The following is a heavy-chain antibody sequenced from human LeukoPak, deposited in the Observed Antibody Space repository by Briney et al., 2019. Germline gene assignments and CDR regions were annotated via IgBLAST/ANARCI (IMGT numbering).Heavy chain of an antibody. CDR2: ISGSGGST. D-gene: IGHD7-27*01. J-gene: IGHJ4*02. CDR3: AISSNWGSWVDY. CDR1: GFTFSRYA. Sequence: PGGSLRLSCAASGFTFSRYAMSWVRQAPGKGLEWVSAISGSGGSTYYADSVKGRFTISRDNSKNTLYLQMNSLRAEDTAVYYCAISSNWGSWVDYWGQGTLVTVSS. V-gene: IGHV3-23*01.